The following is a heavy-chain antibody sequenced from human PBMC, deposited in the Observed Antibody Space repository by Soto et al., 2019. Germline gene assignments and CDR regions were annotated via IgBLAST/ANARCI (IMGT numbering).Heavy chain of an antibody. D-gene: IGHD3-16*01. J-gene: IGHJ4*02. CDR3: DRMGDDY. CDR1: GFTFGSYS. CDR2: VIEDGSEK. Sequence: EVQLVESGGGLVQPGGSLTVSCVGSGFTFGSYSMGWVRQATGRGLEWVATVIEDGSEKYYMDSVKGRFSISRDNAKNSVYLQMSSLRVEDTAVYWCDRMGDDYWGQGSLVTFSS. V-gene: IGHV3-7*05.